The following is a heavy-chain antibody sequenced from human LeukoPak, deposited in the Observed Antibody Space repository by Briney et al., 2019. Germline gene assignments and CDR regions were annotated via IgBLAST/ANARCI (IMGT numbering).Heavy chain of an antibody. D-gene: IGHD3-22*01. J-gene: IGHJ4*02. CDR3: ARDSGAYYDSSSPPNRANY. Sequence: GGSLRLSCAASGFTFSSYAMHWVRQAPGKGLEWVAVISYDGSNKYYADSVKDRFTISRDNSKNTLYLQMNSLRAEDTAVYYCARDSGAYYDSSSPPNRANYWGQGTLVTVSS. V-gene: IGHV3-30-3*01. CDR2: ISYDGSNK. CDR1: GFTFSSYA.